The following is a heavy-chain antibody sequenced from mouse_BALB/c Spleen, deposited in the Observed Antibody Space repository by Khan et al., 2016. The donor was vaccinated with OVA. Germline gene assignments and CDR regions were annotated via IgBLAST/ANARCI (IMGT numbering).Heavy chain of an antibody. CDR3: ARTARIKY. V-gene: IGHV3-2*02. J-gene: IGHJ2*01. D-gene: IGHD1-2*01. CDR2: ISYSGST. CDR1: GYSITSGYG. Sequence: EVQLLESGPGLVKPSQSLSLTCTVTGYSITSGYGWNWIRQFPGNQLEWMGFISYSGSTYYNPSLKSRISITRDTYKNQFFLQLNSVTTEDTATYYCARTARIKYWGQGTTLTVSS.